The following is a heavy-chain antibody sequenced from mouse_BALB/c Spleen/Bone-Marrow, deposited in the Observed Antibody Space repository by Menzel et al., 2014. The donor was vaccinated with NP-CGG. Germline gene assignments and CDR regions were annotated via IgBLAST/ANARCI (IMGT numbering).Heavy chain of an antibody. V-gene: IGHV14-3*02. CDR1: GFNIKDTY. CDR2: IDPANGNT. CDR3: VRSREYCFDY. Sequence: EVQLQQSGAELVKPGASVKLSCTASGFNIKDTYMHWVKQRPEQGLEWIGRIDPANGNTKYDPKFQGKATITADTSSNTAFLQLRSLASEDTAVYCCVRSREYCFDYWGQGTTLTVSS. J-gene: IGHJ2*01. D-gene: IGHD1-1*01.